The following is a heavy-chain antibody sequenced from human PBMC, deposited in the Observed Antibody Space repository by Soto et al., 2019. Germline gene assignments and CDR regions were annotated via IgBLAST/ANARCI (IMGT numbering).Heavy chain of an antibody. CDR3: AKRYCSSTSCYTRGYGAFDI. CDR2: ISGSGGST. V-gene: IGHV3-23*01. CDR1: GFTFSSYA. Sequence: LRLSCAASGFTFSSYAMSWVRQAPGKGLEWVSAISGSGGSTYYADSVKGRFTISRDNSKNTLYLQMNSLRAEDTAVYYCAKRYCSSTSCYTRGYGAFDIWGQGTMVTVSS. D-gene: IGHD2-2*02. J-gene: IGHJ3*02.